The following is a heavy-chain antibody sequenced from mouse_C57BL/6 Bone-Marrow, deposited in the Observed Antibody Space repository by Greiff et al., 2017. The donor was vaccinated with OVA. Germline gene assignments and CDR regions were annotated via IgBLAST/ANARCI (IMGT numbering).Heavy chain of an antibody. V-gene: IGHV1-82*01. Sequence: VQVVESGPELVKPGTSVKISCKASGYAFSSSWMNWVKQRPGKGLEWIGRIYPGDGDTNYNGKFKGKATLTADKSSSTAYMQLSSLTSEDSAVYFCAIYGNYMDYWGQGTSVTVSS. J-gene: IGHJ4*01. CDR2: IYPGDGDT. CDR1: GYAFSSSW. D-gene: IGHD2-1*01. CDR3: AIYGNYMDY.